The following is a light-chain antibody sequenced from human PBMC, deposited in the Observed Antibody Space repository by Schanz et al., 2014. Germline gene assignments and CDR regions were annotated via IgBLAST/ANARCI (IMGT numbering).Light chain of an antibody. V-gene: IGLV2-8*01. CDR2: EVY. J-gene: IGLJ1*01. CDR1: SSDVGAYNF. CDR3: QSYDSSLSGAYV. Sequence: QSALTQPPSASGSPGQSVTISCTGTSSDVGAYNFVSWYEQHPGKAPKRMIYEVYKRPSGVPDRFSGSKSGNTAFLTVSGVQAEDEADYYCQSYDSSLSGAYVFGSGTKLTVL.